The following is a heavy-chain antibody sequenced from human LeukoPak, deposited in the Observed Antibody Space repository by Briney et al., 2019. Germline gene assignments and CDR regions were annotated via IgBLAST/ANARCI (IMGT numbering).Heavy chain of an antibody. J-gene: IGHJ4*02. Sequence: GGSLRLSCAACGFTFSSYWMHWVRQAPGKGLVWVSRINPDGRSTSYADSVKGRFTISRDNAKNTLYLQMNSLRVEDTAVYYCARDVEMATTRGDYWGQGTLVTVSS. CDR1: GFTFSSYW. CDR3: ARDVEMATTRGDY. D-gene: IGHD5-24*01. CDR2: INPDGRST. V-gene: IGHV3-74*01.